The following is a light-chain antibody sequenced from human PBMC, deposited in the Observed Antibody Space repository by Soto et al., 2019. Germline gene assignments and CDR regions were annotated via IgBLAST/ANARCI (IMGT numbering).Light chain of an antibody. CDR1: SGDVGGYNY. CDR2: DVS. CDR3: SLYTSSSTYV. Sequence: QSVLTQPASVSGSPGQSITISCTGTSGDVGGYNYVSWYQQHPGKAPKLMIYDVSNRPSGVSNRFSGSKSGNTASLTISGLQAEDEADYYCSLYTSSSTYVFGTVTKVTVL. J-gene: IGLJ1*01. V-gene: IGLV2-14*01.